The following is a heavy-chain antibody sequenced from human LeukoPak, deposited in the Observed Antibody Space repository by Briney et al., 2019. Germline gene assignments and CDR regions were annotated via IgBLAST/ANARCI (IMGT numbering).Heavy chain of an antibody. CDR2: INHSGST. Sequence: KPSETLSLTCAVYGGSFSGYYWSWIRQPPGKGLEWIGEINHSGSTNYNPSLKSRVTISVDTSKNQFSLKLSSVTAADTAVYYCARVDDYGGNSVGYWGQGTLVTVSS. J-gene: IGHJ4*02. CDR3: ARVDDYGGNSVGY. CDR1: GGSFSGYY. D-gene: IGHD4-23*01. V-gene: IGHV4-34*01.